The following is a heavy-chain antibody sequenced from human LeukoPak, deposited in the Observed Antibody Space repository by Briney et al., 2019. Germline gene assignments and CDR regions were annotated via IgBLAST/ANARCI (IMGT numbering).Heavy chain of an antibody. CDR1: GFTFVSYG. CDR3: AKDAHFLHGGKRDYYFDQ. J-gene: IGHJ4*02. V-gene: IGHV3-30*02. D-gene: IGHD4-23*01. Sequence: PGGSLRRSCAASGFTFVSYGMHWVRQAPGKGLQWLTFIRYDGSDKDYADSVKGRCTISRDNSKNTFYLQMNSLRREDTAVYYCAKDAHFLHGGKRDYYFDQWGQGTLVTVSS. CDR2: IRYDGSDK.